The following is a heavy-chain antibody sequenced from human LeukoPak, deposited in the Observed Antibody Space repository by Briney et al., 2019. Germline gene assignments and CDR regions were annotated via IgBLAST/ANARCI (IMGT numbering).Heavy chain of an antibody. J-gene: IGHJ4*02. D-gene: IGHD6-13*01. CDR2: IYYSGST. Sequence: PSETLSLTCTVSGGSISSSSYYWGWIRQPPGKGLEWIGSIYYSGSTYYNPSLKSRVTISVDTSKNQFTLKLSSVTAADTAVYYCAREGIAAAGTAGHFDYWGQGTLVTVSS. CDR1: GGSISSSSYY. V-gene: IGHV4-39*06. CDR3: AREGIAAAGTAGHFDY.